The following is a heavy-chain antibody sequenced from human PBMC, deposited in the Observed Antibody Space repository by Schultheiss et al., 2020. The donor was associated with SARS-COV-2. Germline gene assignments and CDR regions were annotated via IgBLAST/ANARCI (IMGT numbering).Heavy chain of an antibody. CDR3: ARHPTYYYDSSGYYRAGNWFDP. V-gene: IGHV4-39*01. CDR1: GGSVSSGSYY. Sequence: SETLSLTCTVSGGSVSSGSYYWGWIRQPPGKGLEWIGEINHSGSTNYNPSLKSRVTISVDTSKNQFSLKLSSVTAADTAVYYCARHPTYYYDSSGYYRAGNWFDPWGQGTLVTVSS. D-gene: IGHD3-22*01. CDR2: INHSGST. J-gene: IGHJ5*02.